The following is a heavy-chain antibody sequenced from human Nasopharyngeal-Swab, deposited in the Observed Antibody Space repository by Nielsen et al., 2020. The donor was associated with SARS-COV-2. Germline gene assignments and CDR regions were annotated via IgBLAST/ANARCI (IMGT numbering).Heavy chain of an antibody. V-gene: IGHV3-11*01. CDR2: ISSSGSTI. CDR3: ARAADHDPDAFDI. Sequence: GGSLRLSCAASGFTFSDDYMSWIRQAPGKGLEWVSYISSSGSTIYYADSVKGRFTISRDNAKNSLYLQMNSLRAEDTAVYYCARAADHDPDAFDIWGQGTMVTVSS. J-gene: IGHJ3*02. CDR1: GFTFSDDY.